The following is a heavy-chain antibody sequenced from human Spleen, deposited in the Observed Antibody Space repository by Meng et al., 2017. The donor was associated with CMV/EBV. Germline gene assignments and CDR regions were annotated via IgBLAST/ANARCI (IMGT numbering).Heavy chain of an antibody. CDR3: ARDSPRVEVPGGPDY. Sequence: SGYPFSSYGVSWGRQAPGQGLEWIEWISVYNGNTHYAQKLQDRVTLTTDTSTRTAFMELRSLGSDDTAMYYCARDSPRVEVPGGPDYWGQGTLVTVSS. CDR1: GYPFSSYG. V-gene: IGHV1-18*01. D-gene: IGHD2-2*01. J-gene: IGHJ4*02. CDR2: ISVYNGNT.